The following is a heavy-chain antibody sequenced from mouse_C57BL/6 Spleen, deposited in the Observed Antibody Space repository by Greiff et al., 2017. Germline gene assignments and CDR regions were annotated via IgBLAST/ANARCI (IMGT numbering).Heavy chain of an antibody. CDR2: ILPGSGST. Sequence: VQLQQSVAELVRPGASVKLSCTASGFNIKNTYMHWVKQRPEQGLEWIGEILPGSGSTNYNEKFKGKATFTADTSSNTAYMQLSSLTTEDSAIYYCARRGYYYGSSYRYFDVWGTGTTVTVSS. D-gene: IGHD1-1*01. CDR3: ARRGYYYGSSYRYFDV. CDR1: GFNIKNTY. V-gene: IGHV14-3*01. J-gene: IGHJ1*03.